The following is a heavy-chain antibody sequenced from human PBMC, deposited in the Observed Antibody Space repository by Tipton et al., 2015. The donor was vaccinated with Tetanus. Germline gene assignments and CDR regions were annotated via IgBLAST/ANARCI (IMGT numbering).Heavy chain of an antibody. D-gene: IGHD2-8*01. V-gene: IGHV4-4*07. CDR3: ARGLFCANGICPALLFDP. J-gene: IGHJ5*02. CDR2: ISTSGNT. Sequence: GLVKPSETLSLTCTVSGDFASLSYWSWIRQPVGKSLEWLGRISTSGNTHYNPSLKGRVTMSLDPPKKQFSLTLTSVTAADTAVYYCARGLFCANGICPALLFDPWGQGTQVTVSS. CDR1: GDFASLSY.